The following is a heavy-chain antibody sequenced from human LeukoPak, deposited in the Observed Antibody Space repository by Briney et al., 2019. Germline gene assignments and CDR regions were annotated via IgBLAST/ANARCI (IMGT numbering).Heavy chain of an antibody. J-gene: IGHJ3*02. D-gene: IGHD2-2*01. CDR2: IYYSGST. Sequence: SETLSLTCTVSGGSISSSSYYWGWIRQPPGKGLEWIGSIYYSGSTYYNASLKSRATISVDTSMNQFSLKLSSVTAADTAVYYCARHGVNVVVPAARGVPYDAFDIWGQGTVVTVSS. CDR3: ARHGVNVVVPAARGVPYDAFDI. V-gene: IGHV4-39*01. CDR1: GGSISSSSYY.